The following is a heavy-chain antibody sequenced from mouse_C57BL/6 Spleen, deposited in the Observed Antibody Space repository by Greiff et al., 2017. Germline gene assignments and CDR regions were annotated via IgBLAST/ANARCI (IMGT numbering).Heavy chain of an antibody. CDR1: GFNIKDAY. CDR2: IDPENGDT. Sequence: VQLQQSGAELVRPGASVKLSCTASGFNIKDAYMHWVKQRPEQGLEWIGWIDPENGDTEYASKFQGKATITADTPSNTAYLQLSSLTSEDTAVYYCTVDSSGYGGFAYWGQGTLVTVSA. V-gene: IGHV14-4*01. CDR3: TVDSSGYGGFAY. J-gene: IGHJ3*01. D-gene: IGHD3-2*02.